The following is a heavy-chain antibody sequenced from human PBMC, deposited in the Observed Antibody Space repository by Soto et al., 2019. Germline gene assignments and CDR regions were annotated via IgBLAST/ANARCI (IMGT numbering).Heavy chain of an antibody. Sequence: SVKVSCKASGGTFSSFGISGVRQAPGQGLEWMGGIIPVFGRPNHAQRFRGRLSITADESTNTSYMELSDLTSEDTAVYYCAREGSGYNFWGQGTQVTVSS. CDR3: AREGSGYNF. D-gene: IGHD5-12*01. J-gene: IGHJ1*01. V-gene: IGHV1-69*13. CDR2: IIPVFGRP. CDR1: GGTFSSFG.